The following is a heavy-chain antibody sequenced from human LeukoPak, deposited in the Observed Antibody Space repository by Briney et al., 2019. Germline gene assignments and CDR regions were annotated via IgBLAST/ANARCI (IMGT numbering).Heavy chain of an antibody. J-gene: IGHJ4*02. V-gene: IGHV3-43*01. CDR2: ITRDGGGT. CDR3: AKDALMIREAHPHYFDY. CDR1: GFTFEDYT. D-gene: IGHD3-10*01. Sequence: GGSLRLSCAASGFTFEDYTMHWVRQAPGKGLEWVSLITRDGGGTYYADSVKGRFTISRDNSKNSLYIQMKSLRAEDTALYYCAKDALMIREAHPHYFDYWGQGTLVTVSS.